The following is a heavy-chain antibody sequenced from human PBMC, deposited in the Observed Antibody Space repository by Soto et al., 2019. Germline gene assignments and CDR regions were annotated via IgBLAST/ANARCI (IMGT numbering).Heavy chain of an antibody. CDR3: ARRYGGNFDY. CDR2: IYYSGST. J-gene: IGHJ4*02. V-gene: IGHV4-59*01. CDR1: GGSISSYY. D-gene: IGHD3-16*01. Sequence: QVQLQESGPGLVKPSETLSLTCTVSGGSISSYYWSWIRQPPGKGLEWIGSIYYSGSTNYNPSLQSRVTVSVDTSKIQFSLKLSSVTAADTAVYYCARRYGGNFDYWGQGTLVTVSS.